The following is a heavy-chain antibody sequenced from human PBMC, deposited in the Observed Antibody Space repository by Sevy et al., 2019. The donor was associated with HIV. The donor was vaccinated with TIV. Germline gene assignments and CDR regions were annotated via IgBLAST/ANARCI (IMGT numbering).Heavy chain of an antibody. V-gene: IGHV5-51*01. CDR2: IYPGDSDT. CDR1: GYSFTSYW. Sequence: VESLKISCKGSGYSFTSYWIGWVRQMPGKGLEWMGIIYPGDSDTRYSPSFQGQVTNSADKSISTAYLQGSSLKASDTAVYYGARHGIVVVVGASPLMDYGMDVWGQGTTVTVSS. D-gene: IGHD2-15*01. J-gene: IGHJ6*02. CDR3: ARHGIVVVVGASPLMDYGMDV.